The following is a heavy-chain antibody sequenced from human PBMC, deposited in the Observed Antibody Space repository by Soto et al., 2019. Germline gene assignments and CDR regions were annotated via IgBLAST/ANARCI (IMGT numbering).Heavy chain of an antibody. J-gene: IGHJ6*02. D-gene: IGHD1-26*01. CDR2: IWYDGSNK. Sequence: GGSLRRSCAASGFTFSGYVMHWVRQAPGKGLEWVAVIWYDGSNKYYADSVKGRFTISRDNSKNTLYLQMNSLRAEDTAVYYCARQQASTKYTYSGSPPPYGMDVWGQGTTVTVSS. CDR3: ARQQASTKYTYSGSPPPYGMDV. V-gene: IGHV3-33*01. CDR1: GFTFSGYV.